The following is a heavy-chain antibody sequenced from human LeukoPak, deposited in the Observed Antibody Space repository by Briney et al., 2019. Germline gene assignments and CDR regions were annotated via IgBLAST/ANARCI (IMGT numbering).Heavy chain of an antibody. CDR3: AGNYDLWSGPPLVGYYYYMDV. V-gene: IGHV1-69*05. J-gene: IGHJ6*03. Sequence: SVKVSCKASGGTFSSYAISWVRQAPGQGLEWMGGIIPNFGTANYAQKFQGRVTITTDESTSTAYMELSSLRSEDTAVYYCAGNYDLWSGPPLVGYYYYMDVWGKGTTVTVSS. CDR1: GGTFSSYA. CDR2: IIPNFGTA. D-gene: IGHD3-3*01.